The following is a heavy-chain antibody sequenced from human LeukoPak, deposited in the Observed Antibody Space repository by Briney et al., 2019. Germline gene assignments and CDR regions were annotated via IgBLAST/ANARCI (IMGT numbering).Heavy chain of an antibody. CDR2: IRYDGSNK. J-gene: IGHJ4*02. CDR1: GFTFSSYG. Sequence: GGSLRLSCAASGFTFSSYGMHWVRQAPGKGLEWVAFIRYDGSNKYYADSVKGRFTISRDNSKNTLYLQMNSLRAEDTAVYYCAKDWGRYCSGGSCPFDYWGQGTLVTVSS. D-gene: IGHD2-15*01. CDR3: AKDWGRYCSGGSCPFDY. V-gene: IGHV3-30*02.